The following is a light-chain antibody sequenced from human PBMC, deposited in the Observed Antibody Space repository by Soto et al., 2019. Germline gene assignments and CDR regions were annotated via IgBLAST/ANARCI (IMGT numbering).Light chain of an antibody. V-gene: IGKV3-20*01. Sequence: EIVLTQSPGTLSLSPGERATLSCRASQSVTINYLAWYQHKPGQAPRLLIYGASSRATGSPDRFSGSGSGTDFTLTISRLEPEDFAVYYCQQYGSSPYTFGQGTRLEIK. CDR2: GAS. J-gene: IGKJ2*01. CDR1: QSVTINY. CDR3: QQYGSSPYT.